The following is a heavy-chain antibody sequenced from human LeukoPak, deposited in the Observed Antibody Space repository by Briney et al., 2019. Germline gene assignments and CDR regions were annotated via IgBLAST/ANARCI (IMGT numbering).Heavy chain of an antibody. CDR2: IYPADSDI. D-gene: IGHD2-2*01. CDR1: GYSINNYW. J-gene: IGHJ4*02. CDR3: AAAPYCSSTSCYLFDY. V-gene: IGHV5-51*01. Sequence: GESLKISCKGSGYSINNYWIGWVRQMPGKGLEWMGIIYPADSDIRYSPSFQGQVTISADKSISTAYLQWSSLKASDTAMYYCAAAPYCSSTSCYLFDYWGQGTLVTVSS.